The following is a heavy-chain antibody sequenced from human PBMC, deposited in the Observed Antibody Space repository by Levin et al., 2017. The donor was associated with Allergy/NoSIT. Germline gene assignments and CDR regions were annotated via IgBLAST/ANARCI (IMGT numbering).Heavy chain of an antibody. Sequence: SETLSLTCTVSGGSISSSSYYWGWIRQPPGTGLEWIGSIYYSGSTYYNPSLKSRVTISVDTSKNQFSLKLSSVTAADTAVYYCARNGDCSGGSCYSDYWGQGTLVTVSS. V-gene: IGHV4-39*01. D-gene: IGHD2-15*01. CDR2: IYYSGST. CDR3: ARNGDCSGGSCYSDY. J-gene: IGHJ4*02. CDR1: GGSISSSSYY.